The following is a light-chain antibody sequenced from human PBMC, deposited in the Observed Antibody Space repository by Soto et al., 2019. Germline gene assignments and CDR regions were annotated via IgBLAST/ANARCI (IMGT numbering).Light chain of an antibody. J-gene: IGKJ1*01. CDR2: DAS. CDR3: QQHNSSPWT. Sequence: DVRMTQSPSTLSASVGDRVTITCRASQSISDWLAWFQQKPGKAPKVLIYDASTLESGVPSRFSGSGSGTEFTLTISSLQPEDSATYYCQQHNSSPWTFGQGTNVDI. CDR1: QSISDW. V-gene: IGKV1-5*01.